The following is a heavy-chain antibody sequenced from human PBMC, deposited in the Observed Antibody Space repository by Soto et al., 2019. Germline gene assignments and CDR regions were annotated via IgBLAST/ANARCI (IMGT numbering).Heavy chain of an antibody. CDR2: TGLNGRTT. D-gene: IGHD6-6*01. V-gene: IGHV3-23*01. CDR3: ATVHSTSRSFDY. CDR1: GFTFSMSA. J-gene: IGHJ4*02. Sequence: GGSLRLSCAASGFTFSMSAMTWVRQAPGKGLEWVSTTGLNGRTTYYADSVKGRFTVSRDNSKNTLDLHMSSLRAEDTAVYYCATVHSTSRSFDYWGQGTLVTVSS.